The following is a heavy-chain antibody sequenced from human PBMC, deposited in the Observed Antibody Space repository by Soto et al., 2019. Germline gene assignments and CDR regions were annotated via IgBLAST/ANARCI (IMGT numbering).Heavy chain of an antibody. CDR3: AKLVTIAAAGTVDY. CDR1: GFTFRDYY. D-gene: IGHD6-13*01. V-gene: IGHV3-11*01. J-gene: IGHJ4*02. CDR2: ISGDGGST. Sequence: PGGSLRLSCAASGFTFRDYYMTWIRQAPGKGLEWVSYISGDGGSTSYADSVKGRFTVSRDNARSSLFLQMNSLRAEDTAFYYCAKLVTIAAAGTVDYWGPGTLVTVSS.